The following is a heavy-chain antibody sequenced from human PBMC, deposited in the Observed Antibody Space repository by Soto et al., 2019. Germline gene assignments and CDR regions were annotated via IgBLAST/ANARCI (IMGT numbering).Heavy chain of an antibody. CDR3: ARDAGYCNSVSCYPYNMDV. CDR2: IYYSGNT. V-gene: IGHV4-30-4*01. Sequence: SETLSLTCTVSGESISSGDHYWSWVRQSPGEGLEWIGFIYYSGNTYYNPSLKSRVSMSVDTSNNQFSLKLNSVTAADTAVYYCARDAGYCNSVSCYPYNMDVWGQGTTVTVSS. D-gene: IGHD2-15*01. J-gene: IGHJ6*02. CDR1: GESISSGDHY.